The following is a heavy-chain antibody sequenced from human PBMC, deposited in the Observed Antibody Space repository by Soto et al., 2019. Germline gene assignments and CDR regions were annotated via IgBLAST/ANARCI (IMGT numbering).Heavy chain of an antibody. J-gene: IGHJ6*03. V-gene: IGHV3-23*01. CDR1: GFTFSSYA. D-gene: IGHD2-15*01. CDR3: ARGPSYCSGYSCDYYMDV. CDR2: ISGSAATT. Sequence: EVQLLEPGGGLVPPGGSLRLSCSASGFTFSSYAMSWVRQSPGKGLAWASAISGSAATTFYADSVKGRFTVSRDNSKTALDLKMNSLRAEDTAVYYCARGPSYCSGYSCDYYMDVWGKGTTVTVSS.